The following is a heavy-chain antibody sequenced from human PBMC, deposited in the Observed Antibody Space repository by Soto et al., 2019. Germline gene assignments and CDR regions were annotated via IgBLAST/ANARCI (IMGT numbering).Heavy chain of an antibody. V-gene: IGHV4-34*01. J-gene: IGHJ4*02. CDR2: INHSGST. CDR1: GGSFSGYY. CDR3: ARQRY. Sequence: SETLSLTCAFYGGSFSGYYWSWIRQPPGKGLEWIGEINHSGSTNYNPSLKSRVTISVDTSKNQFSLKLSSVTAADTAVYYCARQRYWGQGTLVTVSS.